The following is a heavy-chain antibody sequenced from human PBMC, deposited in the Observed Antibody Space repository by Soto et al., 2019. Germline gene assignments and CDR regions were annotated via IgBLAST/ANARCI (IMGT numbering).Heavy chain of an antibody. V-gene: IGHV3-30*18. D-gene: IGHD3-16*02. CDR1: GFTFSSYG. Sequence: HPGGSLRLSCAASGFTFSSYGMHWVRQAPGKGLEWVAVISYDGSNKYYADSVKGRFTISRDNSKNTLYLQMNSLRAEDTAVYYCAKYAENQYDYIWGSYRPDYWGQGTLVTVSS. J-gene: IGHJ4*02. CDR3: AKYAENQYDYIWGSYRPDY. CDR2: ISYDGSNK.